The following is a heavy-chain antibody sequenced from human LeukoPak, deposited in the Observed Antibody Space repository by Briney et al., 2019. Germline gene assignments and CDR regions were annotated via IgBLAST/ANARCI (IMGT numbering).Heavy chain of an antibody. V-gene: IGHV3-48*01. Sequence: GGSLRLSCAASGFTFSSYSMNWVRQAPGKGLEWVSFLSSSSSTIYYADSVKGRFTISRDNAKNSLYLQMNSLRAEDTAVYYCASGDSGYDSSFDYWGQGTQVTVSS. D-gene: IGHD5-12*01. CDR2: LSSSSSTI. CDR1: GFTFSSYS. CDR3: ASGDSGYDSSFDY. J-gene: IGHJ4*02.